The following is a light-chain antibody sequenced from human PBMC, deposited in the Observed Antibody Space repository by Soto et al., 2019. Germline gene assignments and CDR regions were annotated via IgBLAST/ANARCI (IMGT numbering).Light chain of an antibody. CDR2: RAS. V-gene: IGKV1-12*01. Sequence: DIQMTQSPSSVSAPVGDRVTITCRARPGISDWLAWYQQKPGTAPRLLIYRASTLQSGVPSRFSGSGSGTDFTLTISSLQPEDSATYFCQQTTRFPLTCGGGTKVEIK. J-gene: IGKJ4*01. CDR1: PGISDW. CDR3: QQTTRFPLT.